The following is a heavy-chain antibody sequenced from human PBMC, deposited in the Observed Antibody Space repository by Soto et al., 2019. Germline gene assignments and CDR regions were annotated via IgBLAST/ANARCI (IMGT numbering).Heavy chain of an antibody. CDR2: INHSGST. J-gene: IGHJ5*02. CDR1: GGSFSGYY. D-gene: IGHD2-15*01. V-gene: IGHV4-34*01. Sequence: SETLSLTCAVYGGSFSGYYWSWIRQPPGKGLEWIGEINHSGSTNYNPSLKSRVTISVDASKNQFSPKLSSVTAADTAVYYCARGQDIVVVVAATRRWFDPWGQGTLVTVSS. CDR3: ARGQDIVVVVAATRRWFDP.